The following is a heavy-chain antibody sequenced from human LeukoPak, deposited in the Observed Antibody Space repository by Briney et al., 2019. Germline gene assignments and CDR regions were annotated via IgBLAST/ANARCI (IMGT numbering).Heavy chain of an antibody. J-gene: IGHJ3*01. D-gene: IGHD6-6*01. CDR1: GFTFCRSG. Sequence: GGSLRLSCAASGFTFCRSGMSWFRQAPGKGLEWVSAISGSGGRTSYADSVGGRFVIARDNYRKTLDLQMNNLRAEDTAIYFCARDKGRITIAALKDAFDVWGQGTTVTVRS. V-gene: IGHV3-23*01. CDR3: ARDKGRITIAALKDAFDV. CDR2: ISGSGGRT.